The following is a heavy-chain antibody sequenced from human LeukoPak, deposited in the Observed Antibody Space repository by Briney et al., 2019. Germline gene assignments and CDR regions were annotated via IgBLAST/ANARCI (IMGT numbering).Heavy chain of an antibody. J-gene: IGHJ2*01. D-gene: IGHD1-26*01. CDR3: ARVVGAGYFDL. V-gene: IGHV3-7*01. Sequence: TGGSLRLSCAASGFIFCSYWMSWVRRAPGKGLEWVANINQDGSGKYYVDSVKGRFTISRDNAKNSLYLQMNSLRAEDTAVYYCARVVGAGYFDLWGRGTLVTVSS. CDR2: INQDGSGK. CDR1: GFIFCSYW.